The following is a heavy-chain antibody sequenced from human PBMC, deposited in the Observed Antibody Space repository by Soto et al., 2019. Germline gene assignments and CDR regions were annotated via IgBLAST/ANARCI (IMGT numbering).Heavy chain of an antibody. CDR2: ISYDGSNK. CDR3: AKVDLAGHYYYGMDV. D-gene: IGHD6-19*01. J-gene: IGHJ6*02. CDR1: GFTFSSYG. V-gene: IGHV3-30*18. Sequence: LRLSCAASGFTFSSYGMHWVRQAPGKGLEWVAVISYDGSNKYYADSVKGRFTISRDNSKNTLYLQMNSLRAEDTAVYYCAKVDLAGHYYYGMDVWGQGTTVTVSS.